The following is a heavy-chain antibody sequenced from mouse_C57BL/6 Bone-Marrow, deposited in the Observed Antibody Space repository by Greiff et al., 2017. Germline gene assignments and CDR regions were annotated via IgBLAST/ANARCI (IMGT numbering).Heavy chain of an antibody. V-gene: IGHV5-4*01. D-gene: IGHD4-1*01. J-gene: IGHJ4*01. CDR1: GFTFSSYA. CDR3: ARELGLTSYADDC. Sequence: EVKLMESGGGLVKPGGSLKLSCAASGFTFSSYAMSWVRQTPEKRLEWVATISDGGSYTYYPDNVKGRFTISRDNAKNNLYLQMSHLKSEDTAMYYCARELGLTSYADDCWGRGTSVTVTS. CDR2: ISDGGSYT.